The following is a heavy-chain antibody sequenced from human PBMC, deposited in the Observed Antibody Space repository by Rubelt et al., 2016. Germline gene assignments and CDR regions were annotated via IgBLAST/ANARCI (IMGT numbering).Heavy chain of an antibody. CDR2: IYYSGST. J-gene: IGHJ4*02. V-gene: IGHV4-39*01. CDR1: GGSISSTISY. CDR3: ARSNYFDY. Sequence: QVQLQESGPGLVKPSETLSLTCTVSGGSISSTISYWGWIRQPPGKGLEWMGSIYYSGSTYYNPSLTSRVTISVDTSKNKFSRKLSSVTAADTAVYYCARSNYFDYWGQGTLVTVSS.